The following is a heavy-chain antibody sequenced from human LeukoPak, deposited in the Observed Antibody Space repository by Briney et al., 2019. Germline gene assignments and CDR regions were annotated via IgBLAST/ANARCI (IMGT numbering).Heavy chain of an antibody. CDR3: AKDLGRYRNNYFDY. D-gene: IGHD1-26*01. J-gene: IGHJ4*02. Sequence: GGSLRLSCAASGCTFNSYAMSGVRQAPAKGLEWVATISGSGGGTYYADSVKRRFTISRDDSKNTLYLQMKSLRAEDTAVYYCAKDLGRYRNNYFDYWGQGTLVTVSS. CDR2: ISGSGGGT. V-gene: IGHV3-23*01. CDR1: GCTFNSYA.